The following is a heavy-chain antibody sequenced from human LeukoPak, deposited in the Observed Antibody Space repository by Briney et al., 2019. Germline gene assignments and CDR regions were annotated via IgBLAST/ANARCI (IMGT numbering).Heavy chain of an antibody. CDR2: FSSSSRYI. V-gene: IGHV3-21*01. CDR3: ALLQDSSSDFDY. D-gene: IGHD6-6*01. Sequence: GWPLRLSRAPSGFTFTSYSMNLVLQAPGKRLECGSSFSSSSRYIYYAHSVNGRFTISRDNAKKSLYLQINSLSAEDTAVYYCALLQDSSSDFDYWGQGTLVTVSS. J-gene: IGHJ4*02. CDR1: GFTFTSYS.